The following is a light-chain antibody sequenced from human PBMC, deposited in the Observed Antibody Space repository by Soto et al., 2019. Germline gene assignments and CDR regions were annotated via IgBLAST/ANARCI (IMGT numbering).Light chain of an antibody. V-gene: IGKV3-15*01. J-gene: IGKJ4*01. CDR3: QQYKNWPPLT. CDR1: QSVSYS. CDR2: GAF. Sequence: EIVITQTPATLSVSPGERATLSCRASQSVSYSLAWYQQKPGQGPRLLIYGAFTRATGIPARFSGSGSGTEFTLTISSLQSEDFGVYYCQQYKNWPPLTFGGGTKVEIK.